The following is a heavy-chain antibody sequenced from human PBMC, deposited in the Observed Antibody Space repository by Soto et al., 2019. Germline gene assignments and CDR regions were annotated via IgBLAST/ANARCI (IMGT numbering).Heavy chain of an antibody. J-gene: IGHJ5*02. V-gene: IGHV4-34*01. CDR1: GGSFRNYD. CDR2: VNHSGEA. D-gene: IGHD3-10*01. Sequence: NPSETLYLTRGVSGGSFRNYDWVAVRRHPGEGLEWIGEVNHSGEATYNPSLQRRITISLATSNNQYSLKMTSVTAADAAMDFCKRAERFTRCWFDPWGQGTQVTVSS. CDR3: KRAERFTRCWFDP.